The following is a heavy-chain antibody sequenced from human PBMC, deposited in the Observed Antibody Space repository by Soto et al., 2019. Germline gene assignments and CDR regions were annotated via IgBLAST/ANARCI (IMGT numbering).Heavy chain of an antibody. V-gene: IGHV1-69*13. CDR2: IIPIFGAA. CDR3: ARSRYYYDSSGYVFDY. CDR1: GGTFSSYA. Sequence: SVKVSCKASGGTFSSYAISWVRQAPGQGLEWMGGIIPIFGAANYAQKFQGRVTITADESTSTAYMELSSLRSEDTAVYYCARSRYYYDSSGYVFDYWGQGTLVTVSS. D-gene: IGHD3-22*01. J-gene: IGHJ4*02.